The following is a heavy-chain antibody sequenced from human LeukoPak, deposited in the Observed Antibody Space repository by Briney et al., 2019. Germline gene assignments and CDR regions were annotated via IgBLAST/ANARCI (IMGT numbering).Heavy chain of an antibody. Sequence: GASVKVSCKASGYTFTGYYMFWVRQAPGQGLEWMGWINPNSGGTNYAQKFQGRVTMTRDTSINTAYMELSRLRSDDTAVYYCAKNRRGRVGATYYYYYYYYMDVWGKGTTVTVSS. V-gene: IGHV1-2*02. CDR3: AKNRRGRVGATYYYYYYYYMDV. CDR1: GYTFTGYY. CDR2: INPNSGGT. J-gene: IGHJ6*03. D-gene: IGHD1-26*01.